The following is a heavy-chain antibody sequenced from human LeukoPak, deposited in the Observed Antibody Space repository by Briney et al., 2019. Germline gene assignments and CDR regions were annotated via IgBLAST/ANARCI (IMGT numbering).Heavy chain of an antibody. J-gene: IGHJ4*02. CDR3: AVVAVAGTWDY. CDR2: INHSGSI. V-gene: IGHV4-34*01. Sequence: SETLSLTCAVYGGSFSGYYWSWIRQPPGKGLEWIGEINHSGSINYNSSLKSRVTISVDTSKNQFSLKLSSVTAADTAVYYCAVVAVAGTWDYWGQGTLVTVSS. D-gene: IGHD6-19*01. CDR1: GGSFSGYY.